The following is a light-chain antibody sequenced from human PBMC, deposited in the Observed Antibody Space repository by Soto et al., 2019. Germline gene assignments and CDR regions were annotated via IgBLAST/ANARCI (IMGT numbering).Light chain of an antibody. CDR2: GAS. CDR3: QQYGGSPLIT. J-gene: IGKJ5*01. CDR1: QSVSSSS. V-gene: IGKV3-20*01. Sequence: EVVLTQSPGTLSLSLGERATLSCRVSQSVSSSSLAWYQQKPGQAPRLLIYGASNRATGIPDRFSGSGSGTDFSLTISRLEPEDFAVYYCQQYGGSPLITFGQGTRLEIK.